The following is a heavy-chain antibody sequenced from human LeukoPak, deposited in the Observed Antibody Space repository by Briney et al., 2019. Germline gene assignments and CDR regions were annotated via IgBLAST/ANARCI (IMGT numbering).Heavy chain of an antibody. CDR1: GFTLSTYV. CDR2: ISNDGGNT. J-gene: IGHJ5*02. CDR3: AKVILIAAAHGDFIDL. V-gene: IGHV3-30*09. D-gene: IGHD6-6*01. Sequence: GGSLRLSCATSGFTLSTYVMHWVRQAPGKGLEWVAAISNDGGNTDYADSVKGRFAIFRDNSNNMLYLQMNSLRTEDTAIYYCAKVILIAAAHGDFIDLWGQGTLVSVSS.